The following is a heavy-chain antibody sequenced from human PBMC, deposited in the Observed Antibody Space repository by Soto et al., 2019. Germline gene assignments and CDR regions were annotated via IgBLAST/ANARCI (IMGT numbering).Heavy chain of an antibody. D-gene: IGHD6-13*01. V-gene: IGHV3-33*01. J-gene: IGHJ3*02. CDR2: IWYDGSNK. CDR1: GFTFSSYG. CDR3: ARDHVYQLVPSVGAFDI. Sequence: PGGSLRLSCAASGFTFSSYGMHWVRQAPGKGLEWVAVIWYDGSNKYYADSVKGRFTISRDNSKNTLYLQMNSLRAEDTAVYYCARDHVYQLVPSVGAFDIWGQGTMVTVSS.